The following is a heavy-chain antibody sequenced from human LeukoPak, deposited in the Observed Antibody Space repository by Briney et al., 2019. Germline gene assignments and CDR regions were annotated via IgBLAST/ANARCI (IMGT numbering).Heavy chain of an antibody. V-gene: IGHV7-4-1*02. CDR1: GYILSSFV. CDR2: INTNTGNP. D-gene: IGHD6-13*01. J-gene: IGHJ2*01. CDR3: AGYSSSWYGSVWYFDL. Sequence: ASVKVSCKASGYILSSFVMNWVRQAPGQGLEWMGWINTNTGNPTYAQDFTGRFVFSLDTSVTTAYLQISSLKAEDTAVYYCAGYSSSWYGSVWYFDLWGRGTLVTVSS.